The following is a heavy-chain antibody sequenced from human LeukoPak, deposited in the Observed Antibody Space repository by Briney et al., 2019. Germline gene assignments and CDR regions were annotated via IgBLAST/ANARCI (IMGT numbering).Heavy chain of an antibody. J-gene: IGHJ2*01. CDR3: ARDRPYGSGSHYGRNWYFDL. D-gene: IGHD3-10*01. Sequence: PGGSLRLSCAASGFTVSSNYMSWVRQAPGKGLEWVSVIYSGGSTYYADSVKGRFTISRDNSKNTLYLQMNSLRAEDTAVYYCARDRPYGSGSHYGRNWYFDLWGRGTLVTVSS. CDR2: IYSGGST. CDR1: GFTVSSNY. V-gene: IGHV3-53*01.